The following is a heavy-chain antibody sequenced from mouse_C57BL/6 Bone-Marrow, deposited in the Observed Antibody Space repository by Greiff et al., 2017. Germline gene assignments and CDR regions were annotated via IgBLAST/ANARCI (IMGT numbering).Heavy chain of an antibody. CDR3: ARDRDFSSIGYDYAMDY. Sequence: EVMLVESGGGLVKPGGSLKLSCAASGFTFSSYAMSWVRQAPEKGLEWVASISDGGSSTYYPDTVKGRFTISRDNAKNNLYLQMSHLKSEDTAMYYCARDRDFSSIGYDYAMDYWGQGTSVTVSS. D-gene: IGHD1-1*01. J-gene: IGHJ4*01. V-gene: IGHV5-4*01. CDR2: ISDGGSST. CDR1: GFTFSSYA.